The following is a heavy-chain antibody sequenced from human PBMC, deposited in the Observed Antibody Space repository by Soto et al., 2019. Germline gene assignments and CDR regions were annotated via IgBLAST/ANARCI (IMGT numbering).Heavy chain of an antibody. CDR2: ISAYNGNT. D-gene: IGHD2-15*01. J-gene: IGHJ6*03. CDR3: ARDRNSQYYYYYYMDV. V-gene: IGHV1-18*01. CDR1: GYTFTSYG. Sequence: ASVKVSCKASGYTFTSYGISWVRQAPGQGLEWMGWISAYNGNTNYAQKLQGRVTMTTDTSTSTAYMELRSLRSDDTAVYYCARDRNSQYYYYYYMDVWGKGTTVTVSS.